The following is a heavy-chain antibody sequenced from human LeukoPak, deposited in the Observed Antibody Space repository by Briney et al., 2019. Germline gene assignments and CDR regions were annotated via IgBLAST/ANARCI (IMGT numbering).Heavy chain of an antibody. CDR1: GYTFTSYW. CDR2: IYPGDSDT. CDR3: ARLGGRDGYNWGDLDY. V-gene: IGHV5-51*01. Sequence: GESLKISCKGSGYTFTSYWIGWVRQMPGKGLEWMGIIYPGDSDTRYSPSFQGQVTISADKSISTAYLQWSSLKASDTAMYYCARLGGRDGYNWGDLDYWGQGTLVTVSS. J-gene: IGHJ4*02. D-gene: IGHD5-24*01.